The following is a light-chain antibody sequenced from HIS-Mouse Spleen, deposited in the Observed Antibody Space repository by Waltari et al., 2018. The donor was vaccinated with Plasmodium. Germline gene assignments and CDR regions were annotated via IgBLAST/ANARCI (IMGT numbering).Light chain of an antibody. CDR1: KLGDKY. V-gene: IGLV3-1*01. CDR3: QAWDSSTVG. J-gene: IGLJ2*01. CDR2: QGS. Sequence: SYELTQPPSVSVSPGQTASITCSGDKLGDKYACWYQQKPGQSPVLVIYQGSKRPSGVAECVSGSNSGNTAALTISGGEAMDEAEYYCQAWDSSTVGFGGGTKLTV.